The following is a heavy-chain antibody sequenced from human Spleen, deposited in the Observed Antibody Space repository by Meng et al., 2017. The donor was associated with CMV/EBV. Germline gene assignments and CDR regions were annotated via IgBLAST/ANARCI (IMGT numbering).Heavy chain of an antibody. V-gene: IGHV3-7*01. Sequence: LSLTCAASGFTFSSYWMSWVRQAPGKGLEWVANIKQDGSEKYYVDSVKGRFTISRDNAKNSLYLQMNSLRAEDTAVYYCARKPSGWWFDPWGQGTLVTVSS. D-gene: IGHD6-25*01. CDR2: IKQDGSEK. CDR3: ARKPSGWWFDP. J-gene: IGHJ5*02. CDR1: GFTFSSYW.